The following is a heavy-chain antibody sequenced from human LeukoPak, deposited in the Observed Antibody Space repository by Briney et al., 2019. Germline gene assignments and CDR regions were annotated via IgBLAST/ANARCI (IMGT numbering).Heavy chain of an antibody. CDR2: IYSGGST. D-gene: IGHD2-15*01. V-gene: IGHV3-53*01. Sequence: GGSLRLSCAASEFSVGSNYMTWVRQAPGKGLEWVSVIYSGGSTYYSDSVKGRFTISRDNSKNTVYLQMNNLRVEDTAVYYCARGEVVAARFDFWGQGTLVTVSS. CDR1: EFSVGSNY. J-gene: IGHJ4*02. CDR3: ARGEVVAARFDF.